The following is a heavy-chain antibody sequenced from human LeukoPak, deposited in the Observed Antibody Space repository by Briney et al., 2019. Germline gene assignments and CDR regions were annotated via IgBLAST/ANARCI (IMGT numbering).Heavy chain of an antibody. Sequence: GGSLRLSCAASGFTFSSYARSWVRQAPGKGLEWVSAISGSGGSTYYADSVKGRFTISRDNSKNTLYLQMNSLRAEDTAVYYCAKVVTVAGFGFDYWGQGTLVTVSS. CDR3: AKVVTVAGFGFDY. J-gene: IGHJ4*02. V-gene: IGHV3-23*01. CDR1: GFTFSSYA. CDR2: ISGSGGST. D-gene: IGHD3-16*01.